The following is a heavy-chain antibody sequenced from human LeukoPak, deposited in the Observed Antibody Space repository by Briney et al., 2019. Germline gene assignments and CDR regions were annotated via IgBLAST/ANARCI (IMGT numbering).Heavy chain of an antibody. Sequence: PGGSLRLSCAASGFTFSNYDFHWVRQVTGKGLEWVSAIDIAGDTYYPDSVKGRFTISRENAKNSLYLQMNNLRAGDTAVYYCARDYSEENVFDIWGPGTMVTVSS. CDR2: IDIAGDT. D-gene: IGHD2-15*01. V-gene: IGHV3-13*04. CDR3: ARDYSEENVFDI. CDR1: GFTFSNYD. J-gene: IGHJ3*02.